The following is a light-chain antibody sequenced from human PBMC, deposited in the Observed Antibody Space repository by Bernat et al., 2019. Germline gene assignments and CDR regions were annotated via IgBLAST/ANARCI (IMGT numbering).Light chain of an antibody. CDR3: AAWDDSLTGRV. CDR2: SNN. V-gene: IGLV1-47*02. CDR1: SSNIGSNY. Sequence: QSVVTQPPSASGTPGQRVTISCSGSSSNIGSNYVYWYQQVPGTAPKLLIYSNNQRTSGVPDRFSGSKSGTSASLTISGLRSEDEADYYCAAWDDSLTGRVFGGGTKLTVL. J-gene: IGLJ3*02.